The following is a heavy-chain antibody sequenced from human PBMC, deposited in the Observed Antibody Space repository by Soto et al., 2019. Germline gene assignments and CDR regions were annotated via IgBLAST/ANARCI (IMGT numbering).Heavy chain of an antibody. CDR3: ARGDGEYGGSGSEKDY. J-gene: IGHJ4*02. D-gene: IGHD3-10*01. V-gene: IGHV4-39*02. Sequence: QLQLQESGPGLVKPSETLSLTCTVSGGSISSSSYYWGWIRQPPGKGLEWIGSIYYSGSTYYNPSLKSRVTISVDTSKHHFSLKLSSVTAADTAVYYCARGDGEYGGSGSEKDYWGQGTLVTVSS. CDR2: IYYSGST. CDR1: GGSISSSSYY.